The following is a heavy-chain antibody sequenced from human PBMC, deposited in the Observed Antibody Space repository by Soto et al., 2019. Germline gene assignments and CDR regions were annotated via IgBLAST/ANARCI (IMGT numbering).Heavy chain of an antibody. CDR3: ARHSGYDYVFDY. V-gene: IGHV1-2*02. CDR1: GYTFTGYY. D-gene: IGHD5-12*01. Sequence: SVQVSCKASGYTFTGYYIHWVRQAPGQGLEWMGWINPNNGDTNYAQKFQGRVSMTRDTSTSTAYMELSSLRFDDTAVYYCARHSGYDYVFDYWGQGTLVTVS. CDR2: INPNNGDT. J-gene: IGHJ4*02.